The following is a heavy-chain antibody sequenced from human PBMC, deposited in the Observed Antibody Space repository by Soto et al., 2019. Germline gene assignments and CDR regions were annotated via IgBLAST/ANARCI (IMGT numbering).Heavy chain of an antibody. V-gene: IGHV4-59*08. CDR3: ASVRGYSYGYFEY. D-gene: IGHD5-18*01. CDR2: SYYSGST. Sequence: SETLSLTCTVSGGSISSYYWSWIRQPPGKGLEWIGYSYYSGSTNYNPSLKSRVTISVDTSKNQFSLKLSSVTAAVTALYYCASVRGYSYGYFEYWGQGTLVTVSS. J-gene: IGHJ4*02. CDR1: GGSISSYY.